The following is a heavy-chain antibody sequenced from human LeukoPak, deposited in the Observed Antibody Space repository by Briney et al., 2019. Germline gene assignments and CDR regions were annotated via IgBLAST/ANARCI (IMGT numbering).Heavy chain of an antibody. J-gene: IGHJ2*01. Sequence: ASVKVSCKASGYTFSTSGISWVRQAPGQGLEWMGWISAYNGNTLYAQKFQDRVTMTTDTSTSTAYMELRSLRFDDTAVYYCAREGGGSIWYFDLWGRGTLVTVSS. D-gene: IGHD6-25*01. V-gene: IGHV1-18*01. CDR2: ISAYNGNT. CDR1: GYTFSTSG. CDR3: AREGGGSIWYFDL.